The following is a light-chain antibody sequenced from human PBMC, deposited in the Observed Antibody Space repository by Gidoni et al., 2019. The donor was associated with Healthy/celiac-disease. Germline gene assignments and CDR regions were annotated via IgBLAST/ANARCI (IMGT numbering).Light chain of an antibody. CDR1: SSDVGSYNL. Sequence: SALTQPAPVSGSPGQSITISCTGTSSDVGSYNLVSWYQQPPGKAPKLMIYEGSKRPSGVSNRFSGSKSGNTASLTISGLQAEDEADYYCCSYAGSSTFVFGGGTKLTVL. J-gene: IGLJ2*01. V-gene: IGLV2-23*03. CDR3: CSYAGSSTFV. CDR2: EGS.